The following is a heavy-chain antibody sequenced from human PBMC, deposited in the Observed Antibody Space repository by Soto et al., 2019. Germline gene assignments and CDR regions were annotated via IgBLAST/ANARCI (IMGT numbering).Heavy chain of an antibody. CDR2: FRSGGDDGTT. V-gene: IGHV3-23*01. Sequence: PGGSLRLSCAPSGFTFSSYSMSWVRQAPGKGLEWVSGFRSGGDDGTTHYADSVKGRFTISRDNAKNSLHLQMNSLSAEDTAFYYCAKAPYDSSHRVYYYYAMDVWGQGTTVTVSS. CDR1: GFTFSSYS. D-gene: IGHD3-22*01. J-gene: IGHJ6*02. CDR3: AKAPYDSSHRVYYYYAMDV.